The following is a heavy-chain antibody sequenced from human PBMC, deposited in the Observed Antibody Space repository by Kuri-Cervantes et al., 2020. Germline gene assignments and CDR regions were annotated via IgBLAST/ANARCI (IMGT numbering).Heavy chain of an antibody. CDR1: GFIFDDYT. Sequence: GESLKISCAASGFIFDDYTMHWVRQAPGKGLEWVSLISWNGGSTYYADSVKGRFTISRDNSKNSLYLQMNSLRSEDTALYYCAKDLSSIAARRGMYYGMGVWGQGTTVTVSS. J-gene: IGHJ6*02. V-gene: IGHV3-43*01. CDR2: ISWNGGST. CDR3: AKDLSSIAARRGMYYGMGV. D-gene: IGHD6-6*01.